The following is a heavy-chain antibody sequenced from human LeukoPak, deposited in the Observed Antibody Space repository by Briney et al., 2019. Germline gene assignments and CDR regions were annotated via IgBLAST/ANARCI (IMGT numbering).Heavy chain of an antibody. CDR3: ARGQYGSGDGYYMDL. CDR1: GFTFSSYD. J-gene: IGHJ6*03. Sequence: GGSLRLPCAASGFTFSSYDMNWVRQAPGKGLEWVSYISSSGITIFYADSVKGRFTISRDNAKNSLYLQMNSMRSEDTALYYCARGQYGSGDGYYMDLWGKGTTVTISS. V-gene: IGHV3-48*03. D-gene: IGHD3-10*01. CDR2: ISSSGITI.